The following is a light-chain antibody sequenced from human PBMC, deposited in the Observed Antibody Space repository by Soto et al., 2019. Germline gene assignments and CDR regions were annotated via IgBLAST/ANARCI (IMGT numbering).Light chain of an antibody. Sequence: DIQMTQSPSSVSASVGDRIIITCRASQYINSWLAWYQQKPGEAPQLLIFAASRLHGGVPSRFSGSGSGTDFTLTIDNLQPEDFATYYCQQADSFPLTIGGGTKVEVK. CDR1: QYINSW. V-gene: IGKV1D-12*01. CDR2: AAS. CDR3: QQADSFPLT. J-gene: IGKJ4*01.